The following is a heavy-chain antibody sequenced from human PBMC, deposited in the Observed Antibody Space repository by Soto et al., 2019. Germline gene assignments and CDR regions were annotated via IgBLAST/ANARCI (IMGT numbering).Heavy chain of an antibody. Sequence: QVQLVQSGAEVREPGASVKVSCKASGYSFTSLDINWVRQTAGQGLEWMGGMELSTGRTGYAQKFQGRVTMTRDTSINTAYMELTTLTSDDTAFYYCARGVSAGVDYWGQGTLVTVSS. J-gene: IGHJ4*02. D-gene: IGHD1-26*01. V-gene: IGHV1-8*01. CDR3: ARGVSAGVDY. CDR1: GYSFTSLD. CDR2: MELSTGRT.